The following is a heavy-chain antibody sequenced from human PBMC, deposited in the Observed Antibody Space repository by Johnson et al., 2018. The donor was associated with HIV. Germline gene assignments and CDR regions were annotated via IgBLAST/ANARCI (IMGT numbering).Heavy chain of an antibody. D-gene: IGHD3-10*01. CDR1: GFTFRSYW. J-gene: IGHJ3*01. V-gene: IGHV3-7*01. CDR2: IKQDGSEK. Sequence: VQLVESGGGVVQPGGSLRISCAASGFTFRSYWMSWVRQAPGKGLEWVANIKQDGSEKYYVDSVKGRFTISRDNAKNSLYLQMNNLRAEDTAVYNCARGVRGVIIDWGQGTMVAVSS. CDR3: ARGVRGVIID.